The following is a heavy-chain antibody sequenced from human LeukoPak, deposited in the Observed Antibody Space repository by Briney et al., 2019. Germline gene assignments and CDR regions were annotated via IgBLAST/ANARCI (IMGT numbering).Heavy chain of an antibody. Sequence: ASVKVSRKASGYTLTSYGISWLRPAPGQELEWMGWISAYNGNTNYAQKLQGRVTMTTDTSTSTAYMELRSLRSDDTAVYYCAREGATYYDILTGYSPDYYYYGMDVWGQGTTVTVSS. CDR2: ISAYNGNT. D-gene: IGHD3-9*01. V-gene: IGHV1-18*01. CDR1: GYTLTSYG. CDR3: AREGATYYDILTGYSPDYYYYGMDV. J-gene: IGHJ6*02.